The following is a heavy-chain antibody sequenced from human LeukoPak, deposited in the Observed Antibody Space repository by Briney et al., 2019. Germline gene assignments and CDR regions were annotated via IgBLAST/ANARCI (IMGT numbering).Heavy chain of an antibody. Sequence: PGGSLRLSCATSGFTLSDYYMNWIRQAPGKGLEWISYISSGGTTLYYADSVKGRFTISRDNAKSSLYLQMNSLRAEDTAVYYCARPRRSWGQGTLVTVSS. CDR1: GFTLSDYY. J-gene: IGHJ5*02. CDR3: ARPRRS. CDR2: ISSGGTTL. D-gene: IGHD5-24*01. V-gene: IGHV3-11*01.